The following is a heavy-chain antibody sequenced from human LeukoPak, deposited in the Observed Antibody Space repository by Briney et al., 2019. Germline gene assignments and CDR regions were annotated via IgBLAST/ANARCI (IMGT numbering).Heavy chain of an antibody. CDR1: GGSISSSSYY. D-gene: IGHD5-12*01. Sequence: PSETRSLTCTVSGGSISSSSYYWGWIRQPPGKGLEWIGSIYYSGSTYYNPSLKSRVTMYIDTSKNQFSLKLSSVTAADTAMYYCAKSNGYGLIDYWGQGTLVTVSS. J-gene: IGHJ4*02. CDR2: IYYSGST. CDR3: AKSNGYGLIDY. V-gene: IGHV4-39*01.